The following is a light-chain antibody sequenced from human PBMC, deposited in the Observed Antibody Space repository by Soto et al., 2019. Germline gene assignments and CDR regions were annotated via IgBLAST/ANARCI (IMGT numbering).Light chain of an antibody. CDR3: QHGHNWPLT. CDR1: QGISSE. J-gene: IGKJ2*01. V-gene: IGKV3-15*01. CDR2: GAS. Sequence: EIVMTQSPATLSLSPGERAALSCRASQGISSELAWYQQKPGQPPRLLIYGASSRATGVPARFTGSGSCSDFTLTISGLQSEDFAVSYCQHGHNWPLTFGQGTRLEI.